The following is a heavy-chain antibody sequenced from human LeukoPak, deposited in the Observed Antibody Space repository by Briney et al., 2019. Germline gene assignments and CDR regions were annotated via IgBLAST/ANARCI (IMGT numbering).Heavy chain of an antibody. Sequence: GGSRRLSCAASGFRFSNSAMSWVRQAPGKGLEWVSAIGGSGGSTYYADSVKGRFTISRDNSKTTLYLQMSSLRAEDTAVYYCAKDERNWNYNLASQTYDWGQGTLVTVSS. V-gene: IGHV3-23*01. CDR1: GFRFSNSA. D-gene: IGHD1-7*01. CDR3: AKDERNWNYNLASQTYD. J-gene: IGHJ4*02. CDR2: IGGSGGST.